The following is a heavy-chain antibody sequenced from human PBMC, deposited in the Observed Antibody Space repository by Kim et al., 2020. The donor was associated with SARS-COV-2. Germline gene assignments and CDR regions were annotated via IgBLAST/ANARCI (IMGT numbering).Heavy chain of an antibody. CDR3: AWSLYHTPSSSWARFDP. CDR2: IWHSGTT. Sequence: SETLSLTCAVSGGSFSGYYWSWIRQPQGKGLEWIGEIWHSGTTNYNPYLTSRVTISLDTYKNQFSLNLRSVTAADTAAYFCAWSLYHTPSSSWARFDPWG. CDR1: GGSFSGYY. J-gene: IGHJ5*02. V-gene: IGHV4-34*01. D-gene: IGHD6-13*01.